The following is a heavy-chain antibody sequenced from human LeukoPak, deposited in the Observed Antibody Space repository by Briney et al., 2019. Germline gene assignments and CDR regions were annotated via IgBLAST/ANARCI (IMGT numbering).Heavy chain of an antibody. CDR2: IYWDDDK. CDR3: AHIGGLGRGIVVVDLRSGTGAFDI. J-gene: IGHJ3*02. D-gene: IGHD3-22*01. CDR1: GFSVSTSGGG. Sequence: SGPTLVKPTQTLTLTCTFSGFSVSTSGGGVGRIRQPPGKALEWLALIYWDDDKRYSPSLKSRLTITKDTSKNQVVLTITNMHPVDTATYYCAHIGGLGRGIVVVDLRSGTGAFDIWGQGTMVTVSS. V-gene: IGHV2-5*02.